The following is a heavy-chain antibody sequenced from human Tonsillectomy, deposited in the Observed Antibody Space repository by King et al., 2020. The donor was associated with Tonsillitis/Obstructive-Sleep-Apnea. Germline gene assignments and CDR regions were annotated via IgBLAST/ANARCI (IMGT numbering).Heavy chain of an antibody. D-gene: IGHD3-22*01. Sequence: VTLKESGPALVKPTQTLTLTCTFSGFSLSTSGMCVSWIRQPPGKALEWLARIDWDDDKYYSTSLKTRLTISKDTSKNQVALTMTNMDPVDTATYYCARRDDSSGQFDYWGQGTLVTVSS. CDR2: IDWDDDK. J-gene: IGHJ4*02. V-gene: IGHV2-70*11. CDR3: ARRDDSSGQFDY. CDR1: GFSLSTSGMC.